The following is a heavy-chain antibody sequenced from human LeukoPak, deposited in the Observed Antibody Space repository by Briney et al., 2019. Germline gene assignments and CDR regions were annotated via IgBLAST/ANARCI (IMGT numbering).Heavy chain of an antibody. V-gene: IGHV3-23*01. Sequence: GGSLRLSCAASGFTFGTSAMSWVRQVPGKGPGWVSTFGRSGSDTYYSDSVKGRFTIFRDNSKNTLYLQMNSLRDEDTAVYYCAKGSLGSWYYFDYWGQGTLVTVSS. D-gene: IGHD6-13*01. CDR3: AKGSLGSWYYFDY. CDR2: FGRSGSDT. J-gene: IGHJ4*02. CDR1: GFTFGTSA.